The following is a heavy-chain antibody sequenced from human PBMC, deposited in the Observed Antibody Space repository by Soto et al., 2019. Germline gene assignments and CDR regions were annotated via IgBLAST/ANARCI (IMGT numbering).Heavy chain of an antibody. CDR3: ARDPGSSWYAVGDY. Sequence: RRLSCAASGFTFSSYWMHWVRQAPGKGLVWVSRINSDGSSTSYADSVKGRFTISRDNAKNTLYLQMNSLRAEDTAVYYCARDPGSSWYAVGDYWGQGTLVTVSS. J-gene: IGHJ4*02. V-gene: IGHV3-74*01. CDR2: INSDGSST. CDR1: GFTFSSYW. D-gene: IGHD6-13*01.